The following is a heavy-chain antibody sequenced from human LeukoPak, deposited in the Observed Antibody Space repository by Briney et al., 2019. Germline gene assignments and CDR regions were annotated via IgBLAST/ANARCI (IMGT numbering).Heavy chain of an antibody. CDR1: GDSVSSNSAA. CDR2: TYYRSKWYY. J-gene: IGHJ5*02. D-gene: IGHD5-12*01. CDR3: AGGTYSGYDS. Sequence: SQTLSLTCAISGDSVSSNSAAWNWVRQSPSRGLEWLGRTYYRSKWYYDYVVSLKSRITIIPDTSKNQFSLQLSSVTPEDTAVYYCAGGTYSGYDSWGQGTLVTVSS. V-gene: IGHV6-1*01.